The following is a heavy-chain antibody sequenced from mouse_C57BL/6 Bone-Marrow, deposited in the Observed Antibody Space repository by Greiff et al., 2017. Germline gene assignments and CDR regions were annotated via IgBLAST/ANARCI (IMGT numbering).Heavy chain of an antibody. CDR1: GYTFTSYW. V-gene: IGHV1-55*01. J-gene: IGHJ2*01. CDR3: ARNIVITTVVANYFDY. Sequence: QVQLQQPGAELVKPGASVKMSCKASGYTFTSYWITWVKQRPGQGLEWIGDIYPGSGSTNYNEKFKSKATLTVDTSSSTAYMQLSSLTSEDSAVYYCARNIVITTVVANYFDYWGQGTTLTVSS. CDR2: IYPGSGST. D-gene: IGHD1-1*01.